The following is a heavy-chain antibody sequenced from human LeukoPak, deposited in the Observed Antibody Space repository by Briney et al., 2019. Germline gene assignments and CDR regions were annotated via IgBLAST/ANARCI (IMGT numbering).Heavy chain of an antibody. CDR3: ARALVAIFGVVILHPYYFDY. V-gene: IGHV4-38-2*01. CDR1: GFTFRSYW. J-gene: IGHJ4*02. CDR2: IYHSGST. D-gene: IGHD3-3*01. Sequence: PGGSLRLSCAASGFTFRSYWMNWVRQAPGKGLEWIGSIYHSGSTYYNPSLKSRVTISVDTSKNQFSLKLSSVTAADTAVYYCARALVAIFGVVILHPYYFDYWGQGTLVTVSS.